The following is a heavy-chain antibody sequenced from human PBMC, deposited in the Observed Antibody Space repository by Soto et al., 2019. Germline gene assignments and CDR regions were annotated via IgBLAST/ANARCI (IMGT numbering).Heavy chain of an antibody. CDR3: ARQRTTVVTQAYFDH. CDR2: IYYSGRS. J-gene: IGHJ4*02. D-gene: IGHD4-17*01. V-gene: IGHV4-39*01. CDR1: GGSITSSSYY. Sequence: SETLSLTCTVSGGSITSSSYYWCWIRRPPGKGLEWIGGIYYSGRSYYNPSLKSRVTMSVDTSKNQFSLTLNSVTAADAAVYYCARQRTTVVTQAYFDHWGQGTLVTVSS.